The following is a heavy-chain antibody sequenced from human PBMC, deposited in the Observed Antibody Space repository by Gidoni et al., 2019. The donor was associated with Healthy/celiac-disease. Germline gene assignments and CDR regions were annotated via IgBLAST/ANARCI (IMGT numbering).Heavy chain of an antibody. Sequence: QVQLVESGGGVVQPGRSLRLSCAASGFTFSSYGMHWVRQAPGKGLEWVAVIWYDGSNKYYADSVKGRFTISRDNSKNTLYLQMNSLRAEDTAVYYCARDMGFGELLGGDYWGQGTLVTVSS. CDR2: IWYDGSNK. CDR1: GFTFSSYG. D-gene: IGHD3-10*01. CDR3: ARDMGFGELLGGDY. J-gene: IGHJ4*02. V-gene: IGHV3-33*01.